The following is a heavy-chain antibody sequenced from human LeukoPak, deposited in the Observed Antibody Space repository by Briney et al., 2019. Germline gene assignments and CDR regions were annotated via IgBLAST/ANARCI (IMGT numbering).Heavy chain of an antibody. Sequence: PGGSLRLSCAASGFTFSNYSMNWVRQAPGKGLEWVSSISSSSSSYIYYADSVKGRFTISRDNAKNSLYLQMNSLRAEDTAVYYCARDFRWFGEFVFWGQGTLVTVSS. CDR2: ISSSSSSYI. D-gene: IGHD3-10*01. V-gene: IGHV3-21*01. CDR1: GFTFSNYS. CDR3: ARDFRWFGEFVF. J-gene: IGHJ4*02.